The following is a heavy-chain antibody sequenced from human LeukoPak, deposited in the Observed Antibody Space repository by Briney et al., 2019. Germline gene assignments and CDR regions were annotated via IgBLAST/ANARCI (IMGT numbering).Heavy chain of an antibody. CDR1: GGSFSGYY. V-gene: IGHV4-34*01. J-gene: IGHJ4*02. CDR2: INHSGST. Sequence: PSETLSLTCAVYGGSFSGYYWSWIRQPPGKGLEWIGEINHSGSTNYNPSLKSRVTISVDTSKNQFSLKLSSVTAADTAVYCCARGRRGYYYDSSGYYYDYWGQGTLVTVS. D-gene: IGHD3-22*01. CDR3: ARGRRGYYYDSSGYYYDY.